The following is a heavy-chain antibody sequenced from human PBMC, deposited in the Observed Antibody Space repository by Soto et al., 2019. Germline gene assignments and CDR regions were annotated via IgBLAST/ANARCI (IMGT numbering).Heavy chain of an antibody. CDR1: GFTFSSYA. CDR2: ISGSGGST. J-gene: IGHJ6*01. D-gene: IGHD3-16*01. CDR3: AKVKRVYYDYVWWSWVPQTDRYVMYV. Sequence: EVQLLESGGGLVQPGGSLRLSCAASGFTFSSYAMSWVRQAPGKGLEWVSAISGSGGSTYYADSVKGRFTISRDNSKNTLYRQIKRLRAEDTAVYYCAKVKRVYYDYVWWSWVPQTDRYVMYVWGQVTTVTVAS. V-gene: IGHV3-23*01.